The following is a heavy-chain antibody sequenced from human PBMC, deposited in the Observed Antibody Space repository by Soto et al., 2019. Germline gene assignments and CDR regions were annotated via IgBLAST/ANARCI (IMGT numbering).Heavy chain of an antibody. Sequence: ASVKVSCKASGYTFTSYGISWVRQAPGQGLEWMGWISAYNGNTNYAQKLQGRVTMTTDASTSTAYMELRSLRSDDTAVYYCARTSYDYVWGELMHAYGMDVRGQGNTVTVYS. J-gene: IGHJ6*02. CDR3: ARTSYDYVWGELMHAYGMDV. V-gene: IGHV1-18*01. D-gene: IGHD3-16*01. CDR1: GYTFTSYG. CDR2: ISAYNGNT.